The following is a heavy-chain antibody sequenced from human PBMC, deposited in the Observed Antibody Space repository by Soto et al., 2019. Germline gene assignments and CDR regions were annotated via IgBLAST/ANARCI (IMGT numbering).Heavy chain of an antibody. J-gene: IGHJ6*02. V-gene: IGHV4-34*01. CDR1: GGSFSVYY. D-gene: IGHD4-4*01. CDR3: AVYSHYHYYHGMDV. CDR2: ITHSGST. Sequence: QVQLQQWGAGLLKPSETLSLTCAVYGGSFSVYYWSWIRQPPEKGLEWIGEITHSGSTNYNPSLKSRVTISVDTSNTQFSLKLSSVTAAVTAVYYWAVYSHYHYYHGMDVWGQGTTVTVSS.